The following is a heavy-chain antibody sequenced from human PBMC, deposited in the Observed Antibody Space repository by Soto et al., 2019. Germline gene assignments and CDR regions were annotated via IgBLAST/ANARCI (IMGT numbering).Heavy chain of an antibody. CDR3: ARAYVMSYDFWSGYYWGIDY. V-gene: IGHV1-18*01. Sequence: QVQLVQSGAEVKKPGASVKVSCKASGYTFTSYGISWVRQAPGQGLEWMGWISAYNGNTNDAQKLQGRVTMTTDTSTSTAYMELRSLRSDDTAVYYCARAYVMSYDFWSGYYWGIDYWGQGTLVTVSS. CDR1: GYTFTSYG. CDR2: ISAYNGNT. D-gene: IGHD3-3*01. J-gene: IGHJ4*02.